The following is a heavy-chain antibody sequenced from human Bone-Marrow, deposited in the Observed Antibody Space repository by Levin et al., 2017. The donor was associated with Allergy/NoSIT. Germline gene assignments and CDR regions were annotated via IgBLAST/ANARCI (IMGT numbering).Heavy chain of an antibody. CDR2: ISYDGNNE. J-gene: IGHJ6*02. CDR3: AKDRLLGIAVTDPYYYYGMDV. CDR1: GFTVSDDH. D-gene: IGHD6-19*01. V-gene: IGHV3-30*18. Sequence: GESLKISCAASGFTVSDDHMSWVRQAPGKGLEWVAVISYDGNNENYADSVKGRFTISRDNSQNTVSLQMNSLRGDDTAVYYCAKDRLLGIAVTDPYYYYGMDVWGQGTTVIVSS.